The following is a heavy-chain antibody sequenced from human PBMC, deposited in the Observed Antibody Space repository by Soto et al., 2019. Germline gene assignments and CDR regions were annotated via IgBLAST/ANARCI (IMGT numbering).Heavy chain of an antibody. CDR2: INPNSGGT. Sequence: ASVKVSCKASGYTFTGYYIHWVRQAPGQGPEWMGWINPNSGGTNFAQKFQGRLTMTRDTSISTAYMQLSRLRSDDTAVYYCARDSSGGMDVWGQGTTVTVSS. J-gene: IGHJ6*02. V-gene: IGHV1-2*02. CDR1: GYTFTGYY. CDR3: ARDSSGGMDV.